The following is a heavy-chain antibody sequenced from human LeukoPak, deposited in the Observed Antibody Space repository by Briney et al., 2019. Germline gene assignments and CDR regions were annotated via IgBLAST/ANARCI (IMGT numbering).Heavy chain of an antibody. Sequence: SETLSLTCTVSGGSISSGSYYWGWIRQPPGKGLEWIGSIYYSGSTYYNPSLKSRVTISVDTSKNQFSLKLSSVTAADTAVYYCARQGGLRLFDYWGQGTLVTVSS. CDR2: IYYSGST. D-gene: IGHD5-12*01. CDR1: GGSISSGSYY. V-gene: IGHV4-39*01. CDR3: ARQGGLRLFDY. J-gene: IGHJ4*02.